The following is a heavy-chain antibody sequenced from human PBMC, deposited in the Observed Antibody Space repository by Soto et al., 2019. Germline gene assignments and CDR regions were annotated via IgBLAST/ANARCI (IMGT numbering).Heavy chain of an antibody. J-gene: IGHJ5*02. CDR3: ARYSGHRLVRGWLDP. V-gene: IGHV3-30-3*01. D-gene: IGHD5-12*01. CDR1: GLTFSTSA. Sequence: QGQLHESGGGVVQPGRSLRLSCAASGLTFSTSAMHWVRQAPGKGLEWVAMISHDGSHEYYVDSVKGRFSVSRDNSHNILHLQMNSLTIEDTAVYFCARYSGHRLVRGWLDPWGQGTLVTVSS. CDR2: ISHDGSHE.